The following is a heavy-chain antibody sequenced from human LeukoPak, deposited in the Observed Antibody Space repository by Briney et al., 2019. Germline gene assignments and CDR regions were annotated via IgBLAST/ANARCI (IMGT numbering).Heavy chain of an antibody. V-gene: IGHV3-23*01. CDR2: ISGSGDST. CDR1: GFTFSNFG. Sequence: GGSLRLSCAASGFTFSNFGMTWVRQAAGKGLEWVSSISGSGDSTYYADSVKGRFTISRDNSKNTLYLQMNSLRAEDTAVYYCAKERDSSGWYFDFDYWGQGTLVTVSS. J-gene: IGHJ4*02. CDR3: AKERDSSGWYFDFDY. D-gene: IGHD6-19*01.